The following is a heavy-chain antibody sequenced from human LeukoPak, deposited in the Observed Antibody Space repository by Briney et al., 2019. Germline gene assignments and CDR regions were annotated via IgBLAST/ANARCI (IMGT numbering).Heavy chain of an antibody. V-gene: IGHV3-48*03. CDR1: GFTFSSYE. D-gene: IGHD3-22*01. J-gene: IGHJ6*03. CDR2: ISSSGSTI. CDR3: TSYYYDDNYFYYVDV. Sequence: GGSLRLSCAASGFTFSSYEMNWVRQAPGKGLEWVSYISSSGSTIYYADSVKGRFTISRDNAKNSLYLQMSSLRAEDTAVYYCTSYYYDDNYFYYVDVWGTGTTVTVSS.